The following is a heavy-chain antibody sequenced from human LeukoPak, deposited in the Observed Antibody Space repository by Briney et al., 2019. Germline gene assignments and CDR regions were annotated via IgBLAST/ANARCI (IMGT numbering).Heavy chain of an antibody. CDR2: IYPSGST. CDR1: GGSIDTTSHY. D-gene: IGHD6-13*01. CDR3: ASGAAAPLYYFDY. V-gene: IGHV4-61*02. J-gene: IGHJ4*02. Sequence: SQTLSLTCTVSGGSIDTTSHYWSWIRQPVGQGLEWIGRIYPSGSTNYNPSLKSRPTLSVDKSKNQFSLNLTSVTAADTAIYYCASGAAAPLYYFDYWGQGRLVTVSS.